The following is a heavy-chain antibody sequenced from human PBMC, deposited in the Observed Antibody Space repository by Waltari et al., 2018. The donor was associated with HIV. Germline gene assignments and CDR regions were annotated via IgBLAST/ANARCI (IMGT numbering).Heavy chain of an antibody. J-gene: IGHJ5*02. CDR1: GGTFSSYA. V-gene: IGHV1-69*01. Sequence: QVQLVQSGAEVKKPGSSVKVSCKASGGTFSSYAISWVRQAPGQGLEWMGGIIPIVGTANYAQKFQGRVTITADEATSTAYMELSSLRSEDTAVYYCAREAQFGSGHMEGWFDPWGQGTLVTVSS. D-gene: IGHD3-10*01. CDR3: AREAQFGSGHMEGWFDP. CDR2: IIPIVGTA.